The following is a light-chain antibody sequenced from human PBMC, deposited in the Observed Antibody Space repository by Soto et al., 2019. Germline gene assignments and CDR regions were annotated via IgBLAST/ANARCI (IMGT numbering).Light chain of an antibody. Sequence: EIVLTQSPGTLSLSPGERVTLSCRASHAISRNVAWHQQKPGQAPRLLIYDASTRATGIPARFSGSGSTTEFALTISSLQSEDFAVYFCQEYNSWPGTFGQGTKVDNK. CDR3: QEYNSWPGT. CDR1: HAISRN. V-gene: IGKV3-15*01. CDR2: DAS. J-gene: IGKJ1*01.